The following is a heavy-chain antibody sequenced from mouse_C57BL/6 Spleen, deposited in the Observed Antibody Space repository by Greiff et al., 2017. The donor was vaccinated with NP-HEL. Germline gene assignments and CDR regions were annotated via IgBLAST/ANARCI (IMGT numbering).Heavy chain of an antibody. CDR2: ISSGSSTI. D-gene: IGHD3-2*02. CDR3: ARASSGYGAWFAY. J-gene: IGHJ3*01. Sequence: VQLKESGGGLVKPGGSLKLSCAASGFTFSDYGMHWVRQAPEKGLEWVAYISSGSSTIYYADTVKGRFTISRDNAKNTLFLQMTSLRSEDTAMYYCARASSGYGAWFAYWGQGTLVTVSA. V-gene: IGHV5-17*01. CDR1: GFTFSDYG.